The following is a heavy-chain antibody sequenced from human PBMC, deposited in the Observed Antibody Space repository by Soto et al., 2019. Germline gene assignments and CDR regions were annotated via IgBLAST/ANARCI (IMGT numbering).Heavy chain of an antibody. Sequence: QTLSLTCAISGVSVSVNSAACNWVRHSPSRGLEWLGRTYYRSRWYNDYAVSVKSRITVTPDTSKNQFSLHLNSVTPEDTAVYYCEREFPYYVSSDSYLDYWGQGALVTVSS. V-gene: IGHV6-1*01. CDR1: GVSVSVNSAA. CDR3: EREFPYYVSSDSYLDY. J-gene: IGHJ4*02. CDR2: TYYRSRWYN. D-gene: IGHD3-16*01.